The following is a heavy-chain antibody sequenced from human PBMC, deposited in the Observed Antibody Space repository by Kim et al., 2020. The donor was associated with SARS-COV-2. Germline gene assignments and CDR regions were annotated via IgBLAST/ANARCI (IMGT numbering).Heavy chain of an antibody. Sequence: ANYAQKFQGRVTITADESTSTAYMELSSLRSEDTAVYYCAQQQLTPFDYWGQGTLVTVSS. V-gene: IGHV1-69*01. J-gene: IGHJ4*02. CDR3: AQQQLTPFDY. D-gene: IGHD6-13*01. CDR2: A.